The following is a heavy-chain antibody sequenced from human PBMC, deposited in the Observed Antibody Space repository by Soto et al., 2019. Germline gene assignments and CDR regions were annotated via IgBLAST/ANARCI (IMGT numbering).Heavy chain of an antibody. CDR3: AKALKRITMIVVVYDAFDI. V-gene: IGHV3-23*01. CDR1: GFTFSSYA. J-gene: IGHJ3*02. CDR2: ISGSGGST. Sequence: GSLRLSCAASGFTFSSYAMSWVRQAPGKGLEWVSAISGSGGSTYYADSVKGRFTISRDNSKNTLYLQMNSLRAEDTAVYYCAKALKRITMIVVVYDAFDIWGQGTMVTVSS. D-gene: IGHD3-22*01.